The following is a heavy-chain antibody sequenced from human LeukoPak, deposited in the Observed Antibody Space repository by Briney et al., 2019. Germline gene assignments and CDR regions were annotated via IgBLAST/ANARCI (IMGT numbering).Heavy chain of an antibody. CDR2: INSEGSST. J-gene: IGHJ5*01. Sequence: GGSLRLSCAASGFTLSTYWMHWVRQAPGKGLVWVSRINSEGSSTTYADSVKGRFTISRDNAKNILYLQMNSLRAGDTAVYHCARDPAPQGWFDSWGQGTLVTVSS. CDR3: ARDPAPQGWFDS. V-gene: IGHV3-74*01. CDR1: GFTLSTYW.